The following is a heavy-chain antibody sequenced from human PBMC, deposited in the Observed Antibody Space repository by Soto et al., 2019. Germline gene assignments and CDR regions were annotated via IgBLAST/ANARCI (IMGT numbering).Heavy chain of an antibody. CDR2: ISRSSSTI. D-gene: IGHD6-6*01. CDR1: GFTFSSYA. V-gene: IGHV3-48*02. Sequence: PGGSLRLSCGASGFTFSSYAMSWVRQAPGKGLEWVSYISRSSSTIYYADAVKGRFTISRDNANTSLYRQMTSLRDEDTAVYYCARDYAGRSGRAYSSCDYWGQGTLVTVSS. J-gene: IGHJ4*02. CDR3: ARDYAGRSGRAYSSCDY.